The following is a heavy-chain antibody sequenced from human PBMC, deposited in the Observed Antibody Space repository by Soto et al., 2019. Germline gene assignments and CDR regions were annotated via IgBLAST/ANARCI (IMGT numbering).Heavy chain of an antibody. V-gene: IGHV3-48*01. J-gene: IGHJ1*01. CDR1: GFTFSSYS. CDR2: ISGSSSTI. Sequence: GGSLRVSCAASGFTFSSYSMNWVRQAPGKGLEWVSYISGSSSTIYYADSVQGRFTISRDNARNSLYLQMNSLRAEDTAVYYCARDGSADYYDSSGPGFFQHWGQGTLVTVSS. CDR3: ARDGSADYYDSSGPGFFQH. D-gene: IGHD3-22*01.